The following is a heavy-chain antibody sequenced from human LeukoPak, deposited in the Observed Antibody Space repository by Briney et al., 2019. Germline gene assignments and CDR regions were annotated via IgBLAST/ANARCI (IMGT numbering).Heavy chain of an antibody. Sequence: GGSLRLSCAASGFTFSSYAMSWARQAPGKGLEWVSAISGSGGSTYYADSVKGRFTISRDNSKNTLYLQMNSLRAEDTAVYYCAKGKRITMIVVVTSFDYWGQGTLVTVSS. CDR2: ISGSGGST. V-gene: IGHV3-23*01. J-gene: IGHJ4*02. CDR1: GFTFSSYA. D-gene: IGHD3-22*01. CDR3: AKGKRITMIVVVTSFDY.